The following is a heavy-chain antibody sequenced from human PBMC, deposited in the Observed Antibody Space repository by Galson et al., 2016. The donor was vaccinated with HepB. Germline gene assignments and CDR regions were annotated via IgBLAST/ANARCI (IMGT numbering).Heavy chain of an antibody. CDR3: ARVTDSGYDFLDWFDS. V-gene: IGHV4-61*02. D-gene: IGHD5-12*01. J-gene: IGHJ5*01. CDR2: IYISGST. Sequence: TLSLTCTVSGGSISSGNYYWSWIRQPAGKGLEWIGRIYISGSTKYNPSLKSRVTISVDTSKNQISLKLSSVTAADTAVYYCARVTDSGYDFLDWFDSWGQGTLVTVSS. CDR1: GGSISSGNYY.